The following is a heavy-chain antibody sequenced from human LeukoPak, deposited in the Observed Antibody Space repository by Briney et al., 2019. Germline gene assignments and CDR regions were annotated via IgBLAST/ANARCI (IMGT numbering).Heavy chain of an antibody. V-gene: IGHV3-7*01. CDR3: ARLSAYYYGSYFYYYMDV. CDR1: GFSFSSYW. CDR2: IRQDESER. D-gene: IGHD3-10*01. Sequence: GVLRLSCEGSGFSFSSYWMTWVRQLPGKGPEWVANIRQDESERYFADSVKGRFTISRDNAKKSVYLHMSSLRAEDTALYYCARLSAYYYGSYFYYYMDVWGKGTTVTVSS. J-gene: IGHJ6*03.